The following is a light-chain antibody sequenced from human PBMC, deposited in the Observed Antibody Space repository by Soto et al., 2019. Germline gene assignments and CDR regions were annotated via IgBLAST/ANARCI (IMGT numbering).Light chain of an antibody. CDR3: QHYNNWPPT. V-gene: IGKV3-15*01. Sequence: EMVMTQSPATLSVSPGERVTLSCRARESVHRNLAWYQQKPGQGPSLLIYYASTRATGVPDRFTGSGSGTELTLTISSLQSEDSGVYHCQHYNNWPPTFGPGTKVEIK. CDR1: ESVHRN. J-gene: IGKJ3*01. CDR2: YAS.